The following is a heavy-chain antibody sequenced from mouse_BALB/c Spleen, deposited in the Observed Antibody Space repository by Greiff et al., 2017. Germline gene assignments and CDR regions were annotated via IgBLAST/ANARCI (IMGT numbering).Heavy chain of an antibody. V-gene: IGHV3-8*02. CDR2: ISYSGST. J-gene: IGHJ2*01. CDR3: ARRIPTDDYEGYYFDY. CDR1: GDSITSGY. Sequence: EVKVIESGPSLVKPSQTLSLTCSVTGDSITSGYWNWIRKFPGNKLEYMGYISYSGSTYYNPSLKSRISITRDTSKNQYYLQLNSVTTEDTATYYCARRIPTDDYEGYYFDYWGQGTTLTVSS. D-gene: IGHD2-4*01.